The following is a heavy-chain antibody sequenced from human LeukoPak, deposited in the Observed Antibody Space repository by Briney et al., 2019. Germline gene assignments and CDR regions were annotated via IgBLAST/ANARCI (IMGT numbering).Heavy chain of an antibody. D-gene: IGHD5-12*01. CDR2: IDGSGSS. V-gene: IGHV4-38-2*02. J-gene: IGHJ4*02. Sequence: PSETLSLTCTVSGYSISSGYLWGWIRQPPGKGLEWIGSIDGSGSSYYNPSLKSRVTISVDTSKNQFSLKLSSVTAADTAMYYCARVSGYDWESFYDYWGQGSLVTVSS. CDR3: ARVSGYDWESFYDY. CDR1: GYSISSGYL.